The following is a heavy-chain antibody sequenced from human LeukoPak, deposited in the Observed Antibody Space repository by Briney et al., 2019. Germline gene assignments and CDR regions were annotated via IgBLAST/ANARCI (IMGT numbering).Heavy chain of an antibody. CDR3: ARAGNYYFEY. CDR1: GFTFSSSW. V-gene: IGHV3-74*01. D-gene: IGHD6-19*01. CDR2: MNGDGSTI. Sequence: PRGSLRLSCAGSGFTFSSSWIHWVLQAPGKGLVWVSRMNGDGSTIDYAASVKGRFTISRDNAKNTLYLQMNSLSAEDTAVYYCARAGNYYFEYWGQGTLVTVSS. J-gene: IGHJ4*02.